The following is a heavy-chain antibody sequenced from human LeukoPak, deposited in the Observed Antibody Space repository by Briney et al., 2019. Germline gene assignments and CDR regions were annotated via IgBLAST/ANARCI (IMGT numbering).Heavy chain of an antibody. CDR2: ISAYNGNT. J-gene: IGHJ6*03. CDR3: ARVGGYYYDSSGYPHDLGYMDV. CDR1: GYTFTSYG. D-gene: IGHD3-22*01. Sequence: GASVKVSCKASGYTFTSYGISWVRQAPGQGLEWMGWISAYNGNTNYAQKLQGRVTMTTDTSTSTAYMELRSLRSDDTAVYYCARVGGYYYDSSGYPHDLGYMDVWGKGTTVTVSS. V-gene: IGHV1-18*01.